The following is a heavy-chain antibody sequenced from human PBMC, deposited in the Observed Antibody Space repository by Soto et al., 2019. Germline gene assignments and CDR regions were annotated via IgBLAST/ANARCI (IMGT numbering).Heavy chain of an antibody. J-gene: IGHJ4*02. CDR3: AHQREIGYFDY. Sequence: TLSLTCAVSGVSISSGGYSWSWIRQPPGKGLEWIGYIYHSGSTYYNPSLKSRVTISVDTSKNQFSLKLNSMTAADTATYYCAHQREIGYFDYWGQGTLVTVSS. CDR2: IYHSGST. CDR1: GVSISSGGYS. V-gene: IGHV4-30-2*01.